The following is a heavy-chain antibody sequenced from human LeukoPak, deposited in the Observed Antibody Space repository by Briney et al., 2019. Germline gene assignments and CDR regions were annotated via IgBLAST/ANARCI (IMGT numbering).Heavy chain of an antibody. D-gene: IGHD6-6*01. J-gene: IGHJ4*02. CDR3: ARGGGPLVVAPQPIDY. CDR1: GGSISSYY. Sequence: KPSETLSLTCTVSGGSISSYYWSWLRRPPGKGLEWIGYVYYSGSTNYNPALKSRVTISIGTSKRQFSLRLGSVTAADTAVYYCARGGGPLVVAPQPIDYWGQGTLVTVSS. V-gene: IGHV4-59*12. CDR2: VYYSGST.